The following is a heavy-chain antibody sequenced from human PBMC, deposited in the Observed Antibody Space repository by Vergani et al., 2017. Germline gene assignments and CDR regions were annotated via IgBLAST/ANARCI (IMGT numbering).Heavy chain of an antibody. CDR3: ARIDYGDYVGAFDI. Sequence: QVQLVESGGGVVQPGRSLRLSCAASGFTFSSYGMHWVRQAPGKGLEWVAVISYDGSNKYYADSVKGRFTISRDNSKNTLYLQMNSLRAEDTAVYYCARIDYGDYVGAFDIWGQGTMVTVSS. D-gene: IGHD4-17*01. CDR2: ISYDGSNK. J-gene: IGHJ3*02. CDR1: GFTFSSYG. V-gene: IGHV3-30*03.